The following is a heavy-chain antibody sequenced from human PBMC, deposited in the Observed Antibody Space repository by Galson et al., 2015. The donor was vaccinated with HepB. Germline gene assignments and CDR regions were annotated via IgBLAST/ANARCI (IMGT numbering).Heavy chain of an antibody. CDR1: GGSISSGSYY. CDR2: IYTSGST. D-gene: IGHD4-17*01. Sequence: LSLTCTVSGGSISSGSYYWSWIRQPAGKGLEWIGRIYTSGSTNYNPSLKSRVTMSVDTSKNQFSLKLSSVTAADTAVYYCAYGDPPDYWGQGTLVTVSS. CDR3: AYGDPPDY. V-gene: IGHV4-61*02. J-gene: IGHJ4*02.